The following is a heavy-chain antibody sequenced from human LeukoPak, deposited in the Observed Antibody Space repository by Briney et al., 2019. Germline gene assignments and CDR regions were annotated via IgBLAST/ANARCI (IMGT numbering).Heavy chain of an antibody. V-gene: IGHV1-69*05. D-gene: IGHD3-9*01. CDR3: ARSGGGYFDWLLLL. CDR2: IIPIFGTA. CDR1: GGTFSSYA. J-gene: IGHJ4*02. Sequence: GASVKVSCKASGGTFSSYAISWVRQAPGQGLEWMGGIIPIFGTANYAQKFQGRVTITTDESTSTACMELSSLRSEDTAVYYCARSGGGYFDWLLLLWGQGTLVTVSS.